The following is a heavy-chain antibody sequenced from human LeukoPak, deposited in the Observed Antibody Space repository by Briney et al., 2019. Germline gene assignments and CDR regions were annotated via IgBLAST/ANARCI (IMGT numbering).Heavy chain of an antibody. Sequence: SVKVSCKASGFTFTSSAVQWVRQARGQRLEGIGWIVVGSGNTNYAQKFQERVTITRDVSTSTAYMELSSLRSEDTAVYYCAASDVLLWFGELRHGMDVWGQGTTVTVSS. V-gene: IGHV1-58*01. CDR3: AASDVLLWFGELRHGMDV. CDR1: GFTFTSSA. CDR2: IVVGSGNT. D-gene: IGHD3-10*01. J-gene: IGHJ6*02.